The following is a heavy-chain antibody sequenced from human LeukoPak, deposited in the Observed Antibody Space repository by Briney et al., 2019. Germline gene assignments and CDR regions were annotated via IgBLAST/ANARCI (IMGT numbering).Heavy chain of an antibody. CDR3: AKDYSSGYYNGFDP. D-gene: IGHD3-22*01. CDR2: ISGSGGST. J-gene: IGHJ5*02. Sequence: PGGSLRLSCAASGFTFSSYAMSWVRQAPGKGLEWVSAISGSGGSTYYADSVKGRFTISRDNSKNTLYLQMNRLRAEDTAVYYCAKDYSSGYYNGFDPWGQGTLVTVSS. V-gene: IGHV3-23*01. CDR1: GFTFSSYA.